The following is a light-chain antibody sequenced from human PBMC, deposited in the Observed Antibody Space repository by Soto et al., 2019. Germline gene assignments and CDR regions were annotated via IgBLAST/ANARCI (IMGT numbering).Light chain of an antibody. Sequence: EIVLKQSPATLYLSPGERATLSCGARQSVSSSYLAWYQQKPGLAPRLLIYAASSRATGIPDRFSGSGSGTDFTLTISRLEPEDFAVYYCQQYGSSPVTFGPGTKVDIK. V-gene: IGKV3D-20*01. CDR3: QQYGSSPVT. J-gene: IGKJ3*01. CDR1: QSVSSSY. CDR2: AAS.